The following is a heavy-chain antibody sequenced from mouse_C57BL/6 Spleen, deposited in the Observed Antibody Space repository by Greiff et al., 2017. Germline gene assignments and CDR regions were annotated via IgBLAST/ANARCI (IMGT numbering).Heavy chain of an antibody. CDR2: IDPSDSYT. D-gene: IGHD2-1*01. J-gene: IGHJ2*01. CDR1: GYTFTSYW. Sequence: QVQLQQPGAELVKPGASVKLSCKASGYTFTSYWMQWVKQRPGQGLEWIGEIDPSDSYTTYNQKFKGKATLTVDTSSSTAYMQLSSLTSEDSAVYYCARRGYGNYVGNYFDYWGQGTTLTVSS. CDR3: ARRGYGNYVGNYFDY. V-gene: IGHV1-50*01.